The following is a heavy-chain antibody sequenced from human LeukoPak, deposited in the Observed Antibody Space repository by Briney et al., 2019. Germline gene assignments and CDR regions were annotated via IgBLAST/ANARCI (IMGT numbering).Heavy chain of an antibody. J-gene: IGHJ4*02. CDR1: GFTFSSYA. Sequence: GGSLRLSCAASGFTFSSYAMNWVRQAPGKGLEWVSVISGSGGSTYYADSVTGRFAISRDNSKNTLYLQMNSLRAEDTAVYYCAKAPLIVATADYFDYWGQGTLVTVSS. CDR2: ISGSGGST. V-gene: IGHV3-23*01. CDR3: AKAPLIVATADYFDY. D-gene: IGHD5-12*01.